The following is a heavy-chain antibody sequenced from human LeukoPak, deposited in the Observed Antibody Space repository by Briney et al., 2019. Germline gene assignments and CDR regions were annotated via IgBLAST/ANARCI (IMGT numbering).Heavy chain of an antibody. D-gene: IGHD2-2*01. CDR2: IFKGGDT. Sequence: PGGSLRLSCAASGFTVSTNYMSWVRQAPGKGLEWVAVIFKGGDTDYADSVKGRFTISRGNYKNTLFLQMNSLRGEDTAVYYCARENGHCSTTSCPFGFWGQGALVTVSS. CDR1: GFTVSTNY. CDR3: ARENGHCSTTSCPFGF. J-gene: IGHJ4*02. V-gene: IGHV3-66*02.